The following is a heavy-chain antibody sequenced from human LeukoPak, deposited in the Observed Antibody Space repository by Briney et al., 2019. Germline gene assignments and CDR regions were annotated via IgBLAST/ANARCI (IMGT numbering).Heavy chain of an antibody. CDR2: ISAYNGNT. V-gene: IGHV1-18*04. Sequence: ASVKVSCKASGYTFTSYYMYWVRQAPGQGLEWMGWISAYNGNTNYAQKLQGRVTMTTDTFTSTAYMELRSLRSDDTAVYYCARERGYCSGGSCYSGGGFDPWGQGTLVIVSS. CDR3: ARERGYCSGGSCYSGGGFDP. D-gene: IGHD2-15*01. J-gene: IGHJ5*02. CDR1: GYTFTSYY.